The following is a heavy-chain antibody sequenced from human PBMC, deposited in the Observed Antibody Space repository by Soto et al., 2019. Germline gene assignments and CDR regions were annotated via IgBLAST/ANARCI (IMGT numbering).Heavy chain of an antibody. J-gene: IGHJ6*02. V-gene: IGHV3-23*01. Sequence: GGSLRLSCAASGFTFSSYAMSWVRQAPGKGLEWVSAISGSGGSTYYADSVKGRFTISRDNSKNTLYLQMNSLRAEDTAVYYCAKPVEGYDFWSGYYRYYYYYGMDVWGQGTTVTVSS. CDR2: ISGSGGST. D-gene: IGHD3-3*01. CDR3: AKPVEGYDFWSGYYRYYYYYGMDV. CDR1: GFTFSSYA.